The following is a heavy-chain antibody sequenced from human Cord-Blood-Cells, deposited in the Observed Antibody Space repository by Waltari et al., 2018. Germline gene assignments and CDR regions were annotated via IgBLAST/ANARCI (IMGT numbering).Heavy chain of an antibody. Sequence: QVQLQESGPGLVKPSETLSLTCAVSGYSISSGYFWGLIRQPPGKGLEWIGSIYHTGSTYYNPSLKSRVTISVDTSKNQFSLKLSSVTAADTAVYYCARDQYCSSTSCYYFDYWGQGTLVTVSS. J-gene: IGHJ4*02. V-gene: IGHV4-38-2*02. CDR3: ARDQYCSSTSCYYFDY. D-gene: IGHD2-2*01. CDR2: IYHTGST. CDR1: GYSISSGYF.